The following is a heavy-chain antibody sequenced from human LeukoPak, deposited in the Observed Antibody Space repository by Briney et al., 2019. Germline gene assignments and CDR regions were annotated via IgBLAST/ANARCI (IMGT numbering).Heavy chain of an antibody. CDR3: ARDSEVGATKGAFDI. J-gene: IGHJ3*02. CDR2: IYHGGST. Sequence: SETLSLTCAVSGGSISSSNWWSWGRQPPGKGLEWIGVIYHGGSTNYTPSLKSRVTISGDKAKNQFSLKLSSVTAEDTAVYYCARDSEVGATKGAFDIWGQGTMVTVSS. CDR1: GGSISSSNW. V-gene: IGHV4-4*02. D-gene: IGHD1-26*01.